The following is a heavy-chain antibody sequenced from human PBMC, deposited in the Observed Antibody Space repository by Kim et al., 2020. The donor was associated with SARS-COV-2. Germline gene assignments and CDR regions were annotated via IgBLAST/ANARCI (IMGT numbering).Heavy chain of an antibody. CDR3: ARGVAAAGRWYFDL. J-gene: IGHJ2*01. D-gene: IGHD6-13*01. Sequence: NPTITSRVTMSVDTSKTQFSLKLSSVTAADTAVYSCARGVAAAGRWYFDLWGRGTLVTVSS. V-gene: IGHV4-31*02.